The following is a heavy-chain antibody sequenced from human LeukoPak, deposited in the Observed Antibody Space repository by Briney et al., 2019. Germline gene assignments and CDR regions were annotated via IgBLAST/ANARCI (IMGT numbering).Heavy chain of an antibody. CDR2: MLDTVTT. D-gene: IGHD5-18*01. Sequence: SETLSLTCAISGASMNTHYWSWIRQPPGKGLEWIGYMLDTVTTKDNPSLKSRFTLSADTSKNQFSLRLTSVTAADTAVYYCATIKRGNIFGYFDFWGQGIPVTVSS. J-gene: IGHJ4*02. CDR1: GASMNTHY. V-gene: IGHV4-59*11. CDR3: ATIKRGNIFGYFDF.